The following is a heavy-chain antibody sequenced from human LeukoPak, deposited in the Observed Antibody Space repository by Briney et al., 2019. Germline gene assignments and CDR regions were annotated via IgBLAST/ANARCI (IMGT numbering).Heavy chain of an antibody. Sequence: GRSLRLSCAASGFTFDDYAMHWVRQAPGKGLEWVSGISWNSGSIGYADSVKGRFTISRDNSKNTLYLQMNSLRAEDTAVYYCATEAPGVYGDYRRGSYYYGTDVWGQGTTVTVSS. CDR3: ATEAPGVYGDYRRGSYYYGTDV. CDR1: GFTFDDYA. J-gene: IGHJ6*02. CDR2: ISWNSGSI. V-gene: IGHV3-9*01. D-gene: IGHD4-17*01.